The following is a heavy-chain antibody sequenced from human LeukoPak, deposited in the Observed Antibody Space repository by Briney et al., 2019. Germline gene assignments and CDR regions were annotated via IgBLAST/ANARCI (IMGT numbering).Heavy chain of an antibody. J-gene: IGHJ4*02. V-gene: IGHV4-34*01. Sequence: SETLSLTCAVYGGSFSGYYWSWIRQPPGKGLEWIGEINHSGSTNYNPSLKSRVTISVDTSKNQFYLKLSSVTAADTAVYYCARDPITIFTRGDYWGQGTLVTVSS. CDR3: ARDPITIFTRGDY. CDR2: INHSGST. D-gene: IGHD3-3*01. CDR1: GGSFSGYY.